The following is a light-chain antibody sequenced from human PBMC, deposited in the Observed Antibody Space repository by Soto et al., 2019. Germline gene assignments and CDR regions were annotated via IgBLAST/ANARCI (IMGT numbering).Light chain of an antibody. CDR3: QQYGSPPQT. J-gene: IGKJ1*01. Sequence: EIVLTQSPATLSLSPGERATLSCRASQSVRSSYVAWYQQKPGQAPRLLIYCASSRATGSPDRISGSGSGTDFTLTISRLEPEDFAVYYCQQYGSPPQTFGQGTKVEIK. CDR1: QSVRSSY. CDR2: CAS. V-gene: IGKV3-20*01.